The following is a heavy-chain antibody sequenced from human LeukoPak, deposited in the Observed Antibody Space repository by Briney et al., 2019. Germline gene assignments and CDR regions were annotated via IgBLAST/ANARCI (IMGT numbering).Heavy chain of an antibody. V-gene: IGHV2-70*11. Sequence: SGPALVKPTQTLTLTCTFSGFSLSTSGMCVSWIRQPPGKALEWLARIDWDDDKYYSTSLKTRLTISEDTSKNQVVLTMTNMDPVDTATYYCARLITTGYYYYGMDVWGQGTTVTVSS. CDR1: GFSLSTSGMC. CDR2: IDWDDDK. CDR3: ARLITTGYYYYGMDV. J-gene: IGHJ6*02. D-gene: IGHD3-3*01.